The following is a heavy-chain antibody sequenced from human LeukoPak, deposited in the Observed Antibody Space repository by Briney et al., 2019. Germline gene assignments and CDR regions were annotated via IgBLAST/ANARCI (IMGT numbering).Heavy chain of an antibody. CDR3: ARGRRCTNGVCYSAFDI. CDR1: GFIFSSYG. CDR2: ISGSGGST. D-gene: IGHD2-8*01. Sequence: GGSLRLSCAASGFIFSSYGMSWVRQAPGKGLEWVSTISGSGGSTYYADSVKGRFTISRDNAKNSLYLQMNSLRAEDTAVYYCARGRRCTNGVCYSAFDIWGQGTMVTVSS. V-gene: IGHV3-23*01. J-gene: IGHJ3*02.